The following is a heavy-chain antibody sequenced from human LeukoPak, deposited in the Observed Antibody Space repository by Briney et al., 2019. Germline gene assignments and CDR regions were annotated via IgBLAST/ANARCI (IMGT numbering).Heavy chain of an antibody. J-gene: IGHJ5*02. D-gene: IGHD3-10*01. CDR2: ISTFNANT. V-gene: IGHV1-18*01. CDR1: GYTFTNYG. Sequence: ASVKVSCKASGYTFTNYGVSWVRQAPGQGLEWMGWISTFNANTNNAQKFQGRVTMTTDTSTSTVYMELGSLRSDDTAVYYCARDQAPMVRGVIPNWFDPWGQGTLVTVSS. CDR3: ARDQAPMVRGVIPNWFDP.